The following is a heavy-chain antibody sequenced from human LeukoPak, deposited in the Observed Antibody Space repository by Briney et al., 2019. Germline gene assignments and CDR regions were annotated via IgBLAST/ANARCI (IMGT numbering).Heavy chain of an antibody. CDR3: ARESQDGIIAVAGTE. D-gene: IGHD6-19*01. V-gene: IGHV1-69*05. J-gene: IGHJ4*02. Sequence: GSSVKVSCKASGGTFSSYAISWVRQAPGQGLEWMGGIIPIFGTANYAQKFQGRVTITTDDSTSTAYMELSSLRSEDTAVYYCARESQDGIIAVAGTEWGQGTLVTVSS. CDR2: IIPIFGTA. CDR1: GGTFSSYA.